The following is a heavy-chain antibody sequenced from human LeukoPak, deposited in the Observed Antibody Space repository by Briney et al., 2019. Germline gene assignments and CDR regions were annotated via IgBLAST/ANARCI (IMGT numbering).Heavy chain of an antibody. CDR2: MYTSGTT. Sequence: SETLSLTCTVSGGSISSYYWSWIRQPAGKGLEWIGHMYTSGTTNYNPSLTSRVTMSVDTSKNQFSLKLSSVTAADTAVYYCARINGYNRTGKYYDDMDVWGKGTTVTVSS. V-gene: IGHV4-4*07. D-gene: IGHD1-14*01. CDR3: ARINGYNRTGKYYDDMDV. CDR1: GGSISSYY. J-gene: IGHJ6*03.